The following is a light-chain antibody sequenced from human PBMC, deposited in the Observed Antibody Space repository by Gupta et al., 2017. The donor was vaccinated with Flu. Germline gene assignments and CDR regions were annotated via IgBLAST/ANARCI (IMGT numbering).Light chain of an antibody. CDR2: AAS. V-gene: IGKV1-12*02. CDR1: QGISGW. J-gene: IGKJ2*01. Sequence: DIQMTQSPSSVSASVGDRVTITCRASQGISGWLAWYQQKPGKAPNLLIYAASTVQSGVPSRFSGSGSGTDFTLTISSRQPEDFATYYCQHAYSLPSTFGPGTKMEI. CDR3: QHAYSLPST.